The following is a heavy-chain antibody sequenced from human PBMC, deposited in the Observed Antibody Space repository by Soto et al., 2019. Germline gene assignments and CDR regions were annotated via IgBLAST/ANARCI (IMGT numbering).Heavy chain of an antibody. D-gene: IGHD3-9*01. CDR2: IYYSGST. CDR1: GGSISSGGYY. Sequence: SETLSLTCTVSGGSISSGGYYWSWIRQHPGKGLEWFGYIYYSGSTYYNPSLKSRVTISVDTSKNQFSPKLSSVTAADTAVYYCAWEGTGYYSPHYYYGMDVWGQGTTVTVSS. CDR3: AWEGTGYYSPHYYYGMDV. J-gene: IGHJ6*02. V-gene: IGHV4-31*03.